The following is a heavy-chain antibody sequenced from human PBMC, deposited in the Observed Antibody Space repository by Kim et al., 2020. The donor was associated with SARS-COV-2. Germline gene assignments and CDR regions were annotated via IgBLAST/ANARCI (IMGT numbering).Heavy chain of an antibody. J-gene: IGHJ4*02. D-gene: IGHD3-16*01. CDR1: GFTFSSYD. V-gene: IGHV3-23*01. CDR3: AKPPETYAVWDY. Sequence: GGSLRLSCAASGFTFSSYDMSWVRQAPGKGLEWVSLISGSGGRTHYAESVKGRFTISRDNSKNTLYLQMNSLRAEDTAVYYCAKPPETYAVWDYWGQGTLVTVSS. CDR2: ISGSGGRT.